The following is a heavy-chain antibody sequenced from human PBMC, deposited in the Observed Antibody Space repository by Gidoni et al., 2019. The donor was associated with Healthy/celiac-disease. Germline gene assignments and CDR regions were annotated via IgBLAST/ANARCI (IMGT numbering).Heavy chain of an antibody. J-gene: IGHJ4*02. D-gene: IGHD1-1*01. V-gene: IGHV3-33*01. CDR1: GLTFSSYG. CDR3: ARDQVRTTGIRGLDY. Sequence: QVQLVESGGGVVQPGRSLRVSCAPSGLTFSSYGMHWVRQAPGKGLEWVAVIWYDGSNKYYADSVKGRFTISRDNSKNTLYLQMNSLRAEDTAVYYCARDQVRTTGIRGLDYWGQGTLVTVSS. CDR2: IWYDGSNK.